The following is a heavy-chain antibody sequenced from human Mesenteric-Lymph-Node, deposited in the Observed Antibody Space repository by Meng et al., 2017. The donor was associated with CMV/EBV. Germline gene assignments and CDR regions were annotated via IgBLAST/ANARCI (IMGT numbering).Heavy chain of an antibody. Sequence: GGSISSGAHYWTWIRQHPGKGLEWIGYIYHSGSTYYNPSLKSRLTMSIDMSKSQFSVKLSSVTAADTAVYYCARDRGDTSGPMFFDYWGQGTLVTVSS. CDR2: IYHSGST. CDR3: ARDRGDTSGPMFFDY. CDR1: GGSISSGAHY. D-gene: IGHD3-22*01. J-gene: IGHJ4*02. V-gene: IGHV4-31*02.